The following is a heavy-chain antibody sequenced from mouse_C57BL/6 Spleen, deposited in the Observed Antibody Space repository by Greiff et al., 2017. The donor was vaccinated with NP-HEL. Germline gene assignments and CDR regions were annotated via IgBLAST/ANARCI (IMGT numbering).Heavy chain of an antibody. Sequence: QVQLQQPGAELVMPGASVKLSCKASGYTFTSYWMHWVKQRPGQGLEWIGEIDPSDSYTNYNQKFKGKSTLTVHKTSSTAYMQLSSLTSEDAAVYYCARKDSNYVGDYWGQGTSVTVSS. CDR1: GYTFTSYW. J-gene: IGHJ4*01. V-gene: IGHV1-69*01. CDR3: ARKDSNYVGDY. D-gene: IGHD2-5*01. CDR2: IDPSDSYT.